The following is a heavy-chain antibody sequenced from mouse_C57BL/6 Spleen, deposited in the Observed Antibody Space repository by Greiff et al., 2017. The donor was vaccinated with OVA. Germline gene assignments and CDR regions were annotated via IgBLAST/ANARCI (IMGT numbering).Heavy chain of an antibody. CDR3: ATSVVADPYAMDY. V-gene: IGHV1-82*01. D-gene: IGHD1-1*01. CDR2: IYPGDGDT. Sequence: QVQLQQSGPELVKPGASVKLSCKASGYAFSSSWMNWVKQRPGQGLEWIGRIYPGDGDTNYNRKFKGKATLTADTSSSTAYMQLSSLTSEDAAVYFCATSVVADPYAMDYWGQGTSVTVSS. J-gene: IGHJ4*01. CDR1: GYAFSSSW.